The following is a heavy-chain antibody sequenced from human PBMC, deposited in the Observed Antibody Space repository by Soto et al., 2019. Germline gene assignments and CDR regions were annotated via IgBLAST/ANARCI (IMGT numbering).Heavy chain of an antibody. D-gene: IGHD6-13*01. Sequence: ASVKVSCKASGYTFTSDGISCLRQAPGQGLEWMGWISAYNGNTNYAQKLQGRVTMTTDTSTSTAYMELRSMRSDDTAVYYCARVEGVGYSSSWYWFDPWGQGTLVTVS. CDR3: ARVEGVGYSSSWYWFDP. V-gene: IGHV1-18*01. CDR2: ISAYNGNT. CDR1: GYTFTSDG. J-gene: IGHJ5*02.